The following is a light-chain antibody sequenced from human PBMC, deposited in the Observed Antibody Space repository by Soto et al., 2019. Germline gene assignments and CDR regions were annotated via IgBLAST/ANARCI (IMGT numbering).Light chain of an antibody. CDR3: SSYTSSRIVL. J-gene: IGLJ2*01. CDR1: SRDVVGYNY. Sequence: QSVLTKPASGSGSPGQSITISCTGTSRDVVGYNYVSLYQQHPGKAPKLIVYGVSNRPSGVSHRFSGSKSGSTASLTISGLQADDEADYDCSSYTSSRIVLFGGGTTLTVL. V-gene: IGLV2-14*01. CDR2: GVS.